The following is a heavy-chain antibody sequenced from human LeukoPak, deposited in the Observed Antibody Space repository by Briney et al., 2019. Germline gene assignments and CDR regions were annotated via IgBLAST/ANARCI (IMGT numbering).Heavy chain of an antibody. D-gene: IGHD5-18*01. J-gene: IGHJ4*02. CDR3: ARAKGYSYGRYYFDY. CDR2: IYHSGST. Sequence: TLSLTCAVSGGSISSGGYSWSWIRQPPGKGLEWIGYIYHSGSTYYNPSLKSRVTISVDTSKNQFSLKLSSVTAADTAVYYCARAKGYSYGRYYFDYWGQGTLVTVSS. V-gene: IGHV4-30-2*01. CDR1: GGSISSGGYS.